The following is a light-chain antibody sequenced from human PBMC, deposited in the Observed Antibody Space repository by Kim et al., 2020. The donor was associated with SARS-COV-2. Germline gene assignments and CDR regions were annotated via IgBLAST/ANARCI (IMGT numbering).Light chain of an antibody. J-gene: IGLJ1*01. CDR1: Y. CDR2: GKN. CDR3: CSRDGTNNHLV. V-gene: IGLV3-19*01. Sequence: YANWYQQKPGQAPVLVIYGKNERPSGIPGRFSGSRSGDTASLTITGTQADDESDYFCCSRDGTNNHLVFGTGTQLTVL.